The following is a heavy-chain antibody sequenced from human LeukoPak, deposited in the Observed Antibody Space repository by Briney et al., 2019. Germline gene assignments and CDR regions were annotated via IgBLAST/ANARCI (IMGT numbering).Heavy chain of an antibody. CDR3: ARGPAGTFDY. Sequence: GESLKISCKGSGYSFPSHWIGWVRQMPGKGLEWMGLIYPGDSDTRYSPSFQGQVTISADKSINTAYVQWSSLKASDTAMYYCARGPAGTFDYWGQGTLVTVSS. V-gene: IGHV5-51*01. CDR1: GYSFPSHW. CDR2: IYPGDSDT. J-gene: IGHJ4*02.